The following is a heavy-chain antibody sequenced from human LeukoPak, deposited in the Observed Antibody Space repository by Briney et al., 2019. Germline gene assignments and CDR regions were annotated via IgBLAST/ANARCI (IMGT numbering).Heavy chain of an antibody. Sequence: PSQTLSPTCTVSGGSVSSGGYYWSWIRQHPGKGLEWIGYIYYSGSTYYNPSLKSRVTISVDTSKNQFSLKLSSVTAADTAVYYCAARNYYDSSGYNFDYWGQGTLVTVSS. D-gene: IGHD3-22*01. CDR2: IYYSGST. CDR3: AARNYYDSSGYNFDY. CDR1: GGSVSSGGYY. J-gene: IGHJ4*02. V-gene: IGHV4-31*03.